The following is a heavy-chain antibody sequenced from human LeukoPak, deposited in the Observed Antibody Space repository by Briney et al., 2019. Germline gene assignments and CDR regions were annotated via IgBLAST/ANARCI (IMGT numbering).Heavy chain of an antibody. D-gene: IGHD6-13*01. V-gene: IGHV3-66*01. CDR2: IYSGGST. CDR3: ARDPKPYSSSWYGWYFDL. Sequence: PGGSLRLSCAASGFTVSSNYMSWVRQAPGKGLEWVSVIYSGGSTYYADSVKGRFTISRDNSKNTLYLQMNSLRAEDTAVYYCARDPKPYSSSWYGWYFDLWGRGTLVTVSS. J-gene: IGHJ2*01. CDR1: GFTVSSNY.